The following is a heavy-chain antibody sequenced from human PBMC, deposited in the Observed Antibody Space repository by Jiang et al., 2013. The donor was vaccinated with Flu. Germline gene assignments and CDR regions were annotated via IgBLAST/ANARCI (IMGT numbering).Heavy chain of an antibody. V-gene: IGHV7-4-1*02. Sequence: YAMNWVRQAPGQGLEWMGWINTNTGNPTYAQGFTGRFVFXLDTSVSTAYLQISSLKAEDTAVYYCARDLSGEGSGSGRLDAFDIWGQGTMVTVSS. CDR2: INTNTGNP. CDR3: ARDLSGEGSGSGRLDAFDI. CDR1: YA. D-gene: IGHD3-10*01. J-gene: IGHJ3*02.